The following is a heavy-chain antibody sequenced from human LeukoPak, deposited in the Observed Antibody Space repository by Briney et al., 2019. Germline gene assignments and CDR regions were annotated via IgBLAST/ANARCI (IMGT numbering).Heavy chain of an antibody. J-gene: IGHJ4*02. V-gene: IGHV4-34*01. D-gene: IGHD3-22*01. CDR3: ARVDSISWYPGGFDY. Sequence: SETLSLTCAVYGGSFSGYYWSWLRQPPGKGREWLGEINHSRSTNYNTSLKSRVTISVDTSKNQFSLKLSSGTAADAVVYFCARVDSISWYPGGFDYWRQGTLATGCS. CDR2: INHSRST. CDR1: GGSFSGYY.